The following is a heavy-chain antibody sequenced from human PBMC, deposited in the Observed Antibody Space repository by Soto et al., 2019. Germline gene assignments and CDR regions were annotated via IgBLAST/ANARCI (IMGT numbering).Heavy chain of an antibody. CDR2: IIPISGTA. D-gene: IGHD2-2*01. CDR3: ARSQGSSTSLEIYYYYYCGMDV. J-gene: IGHJ6*02. V-gene: IGHV1-69*13. CDR1: GGTFSSYA. Sequence: ASVKVSCKASGGTFSSYAISWVRQAPGQGLEWMGGIIPISGTANYAQKFQGRVTITADESTSTVSMELSSLRSEDTAVYFCARSQGSSTSLEIYYYYYCGMDVWGQGTTVTVSS.